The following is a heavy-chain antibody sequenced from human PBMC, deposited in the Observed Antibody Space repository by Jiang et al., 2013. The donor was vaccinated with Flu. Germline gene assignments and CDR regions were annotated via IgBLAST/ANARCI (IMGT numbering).Heavy chain of an antibody. CDR1: Y. J-gene: IGHJ4*02. Sequence: YWSWIRQPPGRGWSGLGKSIIVEAPPTTRSLKSRVTISVDTSKNHFSLKLSSVTAADTAVYYCARGPFYDILTGRYFDYWGQGTLVTVSS. D-gene: IGHD3-9*01. V-gene: IGHV4-34*01. CDR2: SIIVEAP. CDR3: ARGPFYDILTGRYFDY.